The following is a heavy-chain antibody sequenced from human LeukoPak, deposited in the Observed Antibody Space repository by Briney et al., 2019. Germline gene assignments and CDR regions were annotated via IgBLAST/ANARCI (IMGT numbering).Heavy chain of an antibody. CDR2: INHSGST. D-gene: IGHD3-3*01. CDR3: ARGRYDFWSGTTYYFDY. CDR1: GGSFSGYY. V-gene: IGHV4-34*01. Sequence: PSETLSLTCAVYGGSFSGYYWSWIRQPPGKGLEWIGEINHSGSTNYNPSLKSRVTISVDTSKNQFSLKLSSVTAADTAVYYCARGRYDFWSGTTYYFDYGGQGTLVTVSS. J-gene: IGHJ4*02.